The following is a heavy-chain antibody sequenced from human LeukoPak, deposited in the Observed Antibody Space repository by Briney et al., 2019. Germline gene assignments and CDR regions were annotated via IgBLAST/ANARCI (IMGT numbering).Heavy chain of an antibody. CDR2: IGAYNGNT. Sequence: ASVKVSCKASGYTFTSYGISWVRQAPGQGLEWMGWIGAYNGNTNYAQKLQGRVTMTTDTSTSTAYMELRSLRSDDTAVYYCARDLKSYYDSSGYSAFDIWGQGTMVTVSS. V-gene: IGHV1-18*01. CDR1: GYTFTSYG. D-gene: IGHD3-22*01. CDR3: ARDLKSYYDSSGYSAFDI. J-gene: IGHJ3*02.